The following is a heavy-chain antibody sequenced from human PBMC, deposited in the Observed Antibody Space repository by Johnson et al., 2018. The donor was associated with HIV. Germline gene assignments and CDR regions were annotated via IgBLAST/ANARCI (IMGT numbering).Heavy chain of an antibody. CDR1: GFTFSSYG. CDR2: ISYDGSNK. V-gene: IGHV3-30*13. D-gene: IGHD3-10*01. Sequence: QVQLVESGGGVVQPGRSLRLSCAASGFTFSSYGMHWVRQAPGKGLEWVAVISYDGSNKYYADSVKGRFTISRDNSKNRLYLQMNSLRAEDTAVYYCARVLRGQPRSPFDIWGQGTMVTVSS. J-gene: IGHJ3*02. CDR3: ARVLRGQPRSPFDI.